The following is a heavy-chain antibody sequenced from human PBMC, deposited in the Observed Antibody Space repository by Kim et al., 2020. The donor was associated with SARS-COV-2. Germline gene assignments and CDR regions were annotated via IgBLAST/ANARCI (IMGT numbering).Heavy chain of an antibody. CDR3: ARVFSPPWSASLRGSGMDV. D-gene: IGHD3-3*01. V-gene: IGHV3-21*01. J-gene: IGHJ6*02. CDR2: ISTSSSYI. CDR1: GFTFGHYS. Sequence: GGSLRLSCFTSGFTFGHYSMNWVRQAPGKGLEWLSVISTSSSYIYYADSLKGRFTISRDNTKNSVYLQMNGLRAEDTGVYYCARVFSPPWSASLRGSGMDVWGQGTTVTVS.